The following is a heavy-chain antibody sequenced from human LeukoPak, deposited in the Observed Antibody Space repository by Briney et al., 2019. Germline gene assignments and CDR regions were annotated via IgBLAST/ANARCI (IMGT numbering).Heavy chain of an antibody. J-gene: IGHJ4*02. Sequence: ASVKVSCKASGYTFTSYYMHWVRQAPGQGLEWMGWINPNSGGTNYAQKFQGRVTMTRDTSISTAYMELSRLRSDDTAVYYCARDKAAGYPELIDYWGQGTLVTVSS. D-gene: IGHD6-13*01. CDR3: ARDKAAGYPELIDY. CDR1: GYTFTSYY. CDR2: INPNSGGT. V-gene: IGHV1-2*02.